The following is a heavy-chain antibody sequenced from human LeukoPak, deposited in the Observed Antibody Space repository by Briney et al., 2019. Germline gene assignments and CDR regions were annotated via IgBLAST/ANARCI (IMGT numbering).Heavy chain of an antibody. CDR2: ISGSGGST. J-gene: IGHJ4*02. CDR3: TRAQYYYDSSGYSEYYFDY. CDR1: GFTFSSYA. D-gene: IGHD3-22*01. Sequence: PGGSLRLSCAASGFTFSSYAMSWVRQAPGKGLEWVSAISGSGGSTYYAGSVKGRFTISRDNSKNTLYLQMNSLTTEDTAVYYCTRAQYYYDSSGYSEYYFDYWGQGTLVTVSS. V-gene: IGHV3-23*01.